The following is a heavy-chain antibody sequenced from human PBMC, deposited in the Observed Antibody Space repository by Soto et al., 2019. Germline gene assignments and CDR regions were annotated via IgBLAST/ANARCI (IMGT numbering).Heavy chain of an antibody. V-gene: IGHV4-34*01. CDR1: GGSFSGYY. D-gene: IGHD6-6*01. CDR3: ARGTTGSIAARPPYYYYGMDV. CDR2: INHSGST. Sequence: PSETLSLTCAVYGGSFSGYYWSWIRQPPGKGLEWIGEINHSGSTNYNPSLKSRVTISVDTSKNQFSLKLSSVTAADTAVYYCARGTTGSIAARPPYYYYGMDVWGQGTTVTAP. J-gene: IGHJ6*02.